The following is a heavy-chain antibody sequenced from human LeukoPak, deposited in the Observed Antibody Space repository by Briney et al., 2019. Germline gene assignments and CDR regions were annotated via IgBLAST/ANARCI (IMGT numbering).Heavy chain of an antibody. CDR2: INPDSGGT. J-gene: IGHJ4*02. Sequence: ASVKVSCKASGYPFTSYYINWVRQAPGQGLEWMGWINPDSGGTNYAQKFQGRVTMTRDTSISTAYMELSRLRSDDTAVYYCARVSGTGYSSGWYPYWGQGTLVTVSS. CDR3: ARVSGTGYSSGWYPY. V-gene: IGHV1-2*02. CDR1: GYPFTSYY. D-gene: IGHD6-19*01.